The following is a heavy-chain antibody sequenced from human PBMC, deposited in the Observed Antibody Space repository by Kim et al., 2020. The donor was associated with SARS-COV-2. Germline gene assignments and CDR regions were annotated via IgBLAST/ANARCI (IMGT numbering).Heavy chain of an antibody. V-gene: IGHV4-39*01. CDR1: GGSISNSFNY. Sequence: SETLSLTCTVSGGSISNSFNYWGWIRQPPGKGLEWIGSVYHSGSTYDSPSLKSRVTVSVETSTNQFSLKLTSVTATDTAVYYCARLPRDSSGYVDYWGQGILVTVSS. J-gene: IGHJ4*02. CDR2: VYHSGST. CDR3: ARLPRDSSGYVDY. D-gene: IGHD3-22*01.